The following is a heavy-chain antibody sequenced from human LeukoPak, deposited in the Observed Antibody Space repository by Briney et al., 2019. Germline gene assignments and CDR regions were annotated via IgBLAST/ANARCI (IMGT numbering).Heavy chain of an antibody. CDR2: IYSGGTT. D-gene: IGHD3-16*02. Sequence: PGGSLRLSCAASGFTVSSNYMSWVRQAPGKGLEWVPLIYSGGTTYYADFVKGRFTISRDNSKDTLYLQMNSLRAEDTAVYHCAKGGYSSWGPGTRVTVSS. V-gene: IGHV3-53*01. J-gene: IGHJ4*02. CDR1: GFTVSSNY. CDR3: AKGGYSS.